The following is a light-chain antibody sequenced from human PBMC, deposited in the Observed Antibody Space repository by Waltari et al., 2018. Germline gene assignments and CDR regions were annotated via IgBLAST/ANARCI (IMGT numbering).Light chain of an antibody. CDR2: WAS. Sequence: DIVMTQFPDSLVASLGERATINCKSSQTILYTSNNKNHLACCQHKRGQPPRLLIYWASTRQSGVPERFSGSGSETDFNLTISSLQAEDVAVYFCQQYYSPPFTFGPGTTVDV. CDR3: QQYYSPPFT. J-gene: IGKJ3*01. V-gene: IGKV4-1*01. CDR1: QTILYTSNNKNH.